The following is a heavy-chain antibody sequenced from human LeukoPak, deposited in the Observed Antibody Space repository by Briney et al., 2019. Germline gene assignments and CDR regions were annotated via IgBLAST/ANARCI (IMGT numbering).Heavy chain of an antibody. V-gene: IGHV4-30-2*01. CDR2: IYHSGST. CDR1: GGSISSGGSS. D-gene: IGHD2-15*01. J-gene: IGHJ6*02. CDR3: ARDGRSYGMDV. Sequence: PSQTLSLTCAVSGGSISSGGSSWSWIRQPPGKGLEWIGYIYHSGSTYYNPALKGRVTISVDRSKNQFSLKLSSVTAADTAVYYCARDGRSYGMDVWGQGTTVTVSS.